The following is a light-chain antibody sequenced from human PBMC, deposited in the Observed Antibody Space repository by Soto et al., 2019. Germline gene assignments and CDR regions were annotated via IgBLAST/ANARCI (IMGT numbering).Light chain of an antibody. CDR2: GAS. Sequence: PGERATLSCRASQSVSSNSLAWFQQKPGQAPRLLIFGASSRATGIPDRFSGSGSGTDFTLTISRLEPEDFAVYYWQHYGTSPWTFGQGTKVEIK. J-gene: IGKJ1*01. CDR3: QHYGTSPWT. CDR1: QSVSSNS. V-gene: IGKV3-20*01.